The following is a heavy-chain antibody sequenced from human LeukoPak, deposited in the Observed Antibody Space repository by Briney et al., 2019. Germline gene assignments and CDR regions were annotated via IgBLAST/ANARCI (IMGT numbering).Heavy chain of an antibody. J-gene: IGHJ4*02. Sequence: GGSLRLSCVASGFNFQRYGMGWVRQAPGKGLEWVSATSGSADSTHYADSVRGRFTISRDNSKNILYLQMNILRAEDTALYYCAKVADVYSVYYFDSWGPGTLDTVSS. CDR2: TSGSADST. CDR3: AKVADVYSVYYFDS. V-gene: IGHV3-23*01. D-gene: IGHD2-21*01. CDR1: GFNFQRYG.